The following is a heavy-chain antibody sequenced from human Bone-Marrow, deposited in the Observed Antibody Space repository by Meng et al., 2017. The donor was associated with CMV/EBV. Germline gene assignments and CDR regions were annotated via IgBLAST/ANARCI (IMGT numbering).Heavy chain of an antibody. J-gene: IGHJ4*02. D-gene: IGHD1-26*01. Sequence: GESLKISCAASRFTFSSYSMNWVRQAPGKGLEWISYISSSSGTICYADSVKGRFTISRDNAKNSLYLQMNSLRVEDTAVYFCARGGGTYSGDYWGQGTLVTVSS. V-gene: IGHV3-48*04. CDR3: ARGGGTYSGDY. CDR2: ISSSSGTI. CDR1: RFTFSSYS.